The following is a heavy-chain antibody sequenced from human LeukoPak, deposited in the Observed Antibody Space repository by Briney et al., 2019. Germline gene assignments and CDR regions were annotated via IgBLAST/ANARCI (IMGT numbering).Heavy chain of an antibody. D-gene: IGHD1-26*01. J-gene: IGHJ4*02. CDR1: GFTFSNYP. CDR2: ISSSSSYI. CDR3: ARGEGWELYG. Sequence: SGGSLRLSCTASGFTFSNYPMNWVRQAPGKGLEWVSSISSSSSYIYYADSVKGRFTISRDNAKNSLYLQMNSLRAEDTAVYYCARGEGWELYGWGQGTLVTVSS. V-gene: IGHV3-21*01.